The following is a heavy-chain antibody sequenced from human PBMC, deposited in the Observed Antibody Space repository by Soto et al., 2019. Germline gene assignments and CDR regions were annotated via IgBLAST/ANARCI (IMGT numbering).Heavy chain of an antibody. D-gene: IGHD6-6*01. CDR3: AREYSSSSGRTLDI. J-gene: IGHJ3*02. CDR1: GGSISTYY. Sequence: QVQLQESGPGLVKPSETLSLTCTVSGGSISTYYWSWIRQPAGKGLEWIGRIYTTGSTNYNPSLKSRVTMSLDTSKNQCSLKLSSVTAADTAIYYCAREYSSSSGRTLDIWGHGTMVSVSS. V-gene: IGHV4-4*07. CDR2: IYTTGST.